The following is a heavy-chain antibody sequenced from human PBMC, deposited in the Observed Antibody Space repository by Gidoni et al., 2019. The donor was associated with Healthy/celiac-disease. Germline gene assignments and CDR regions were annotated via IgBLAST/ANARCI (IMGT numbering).Heavy chain of an antibody. CDR1: GGSISSYY. J-gene: IGHJ4*02. CDR2: IYYSGST. V-gene: IGHV4-59*08. D-gene: IGHD6-19*01. Sequence: QVQLQESGPGLVKPSETLASTGTVSGGSISSYYWSWIRQPPGKGLEWIGYIYYSGSTNYNPSLKSRVTISVDTSKNQFSLNLSSVTAADTAVYYCARRSRGWYYFDYWGQGTLVPVSS. CDR3: ARRSRGWYYFDY.